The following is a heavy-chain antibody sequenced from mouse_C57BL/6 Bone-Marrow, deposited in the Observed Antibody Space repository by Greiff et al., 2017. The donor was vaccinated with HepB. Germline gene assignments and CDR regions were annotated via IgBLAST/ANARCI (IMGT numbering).Heavy chain of an antibody. Sequence: QVQLKESGPGLVQPSQSLSITCTVSGFSLTSYGVHWVRQSPGKGLEWLGVIWSGGSTDYNAAFISRLSISKDNSKSQVFFKMNSLQADDTAIYYCARNKGYSNFYYAMDYGGQGTSVTVSS. CDR2: IWSGGST. D-gene: IGHD2-5*01. CDR3: ARNKGYSNFYYAMDY. V-gene: IGHV2-2*01. CDR1: GFSLTSYG. J-gene: IGHJ4*01.